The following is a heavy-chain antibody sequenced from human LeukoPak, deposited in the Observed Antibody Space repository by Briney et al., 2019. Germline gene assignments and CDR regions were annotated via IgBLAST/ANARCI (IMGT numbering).Heavy chain of an antibody. CDR3: APSTDYGSGNYYTWFDP. Sequence: ASVKVSCKASGYTFTSYGISWVRQAPGQGLEWMGWISAYNGNTNYAQKLQGRVTMTTDTSTSTTYMELSSLRSEDTAVYYCAPSTDYGSGNYYTWFDPWGQGTLVTVSS. CDR1: GYTFTSYG. J-gene: IGHJ5*02. V-gene: IGHV1-18*01. CDR2: ISAYNGNT. D-gene: IGHD3-10*01.